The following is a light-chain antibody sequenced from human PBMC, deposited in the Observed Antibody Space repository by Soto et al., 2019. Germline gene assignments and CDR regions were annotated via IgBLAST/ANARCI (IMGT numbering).Light chain of an antibody. Sequence: QSVLTQPPSVSAAPGQKVTISCSGSSSNLGNNYVSWYQQLPGTAPKLLIYDNNKRPPWIPDRFSGSKSHTSATLGITGLQTGDEADYYCGTWDSSLSGYAFGTGTKLTAL. CDR1: SSNLGNNY. V-gene: IGLV1-51*01. CDR2: DNN. J-gene: IGLJ1*01. CDR3: GTWDSSLSGYA.